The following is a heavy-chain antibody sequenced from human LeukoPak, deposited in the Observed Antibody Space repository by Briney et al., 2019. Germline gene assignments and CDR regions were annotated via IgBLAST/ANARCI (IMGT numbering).Heavy chain of an antibody. D-gene: IGHD3-16*01. CDR3: ARDRQFRLHDP. Sequence: GGSLRLSCTASGFTFSDYYMSWIRQAPGKGLEWLSYISTSGDSASYVDSVKGRFTISRDNAKNSLYLQIDSLRAEDTAMYYCARDRQFRLHDPWGQGILVTVSS. CDR1: GFTFSDYY. V-gene: IGHV3-11*01. CDR2: ISTSGDSA. J-gene: IGHJ5*02.